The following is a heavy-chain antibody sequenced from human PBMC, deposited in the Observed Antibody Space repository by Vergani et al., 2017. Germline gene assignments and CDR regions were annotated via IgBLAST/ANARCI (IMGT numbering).Heavy chain of an antibody. CDR3: ASKRGACRAAYCHSYDF. CDR2: MEYSGST. Sequence: QVQLQESGPGLVKPSETLSLTCTVSGDSVISTDYHWGWIRQPPGKGLEWIGSMEYSGSTSYNPSLESRISISFETPKNQFSLRLTSVTAADTAVYYCASKRGACRAAYCHSYDFWGPGTLVGVSS. V-gene: IGHV4-39*01. D-gene: IGHD2-15*01. CDR1: GDSVISTDYH. J-gene: IGHJ4*02.